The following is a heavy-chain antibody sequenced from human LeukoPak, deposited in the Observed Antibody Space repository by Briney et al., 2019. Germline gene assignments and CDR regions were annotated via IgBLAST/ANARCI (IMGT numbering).Heavy chain of an antibody. CDR3: ARSMRGYSCLFDN. J-gene: IGHJ4*02. CDR1: GGAISGYY. Sequence: PSETLSLTCMVSGGAISGYYWSWIRQPPGKGLQWIAYIYSSGSTNYNPSLKSRVTISVDTSRMELSPKVSSVTAADTAVYYCARSMRGYSCLFDNWGQGTLVTVSS. V-gene: IGHV4-59*01. CDR2: IYSSGST. D-gene: IGHD5-18*01.